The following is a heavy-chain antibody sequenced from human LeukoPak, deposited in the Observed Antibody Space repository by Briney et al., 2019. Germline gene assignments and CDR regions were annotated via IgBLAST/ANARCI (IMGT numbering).Heavy chain of an antibody. D-gene: IGHD3-22*01. CDR1: GYTFPGYY. J-gene: IGHJ6*02. Sequence: ASVKVSCKASGYTFPGYYMHWVRQAPGQGLEWMGWINPNSGGTNYAQKFQGRVTMTRDTSISTAYMEVSRLRYDDTAVYYCARKEGYYDSSGYPTDVWGQGTTVTVSS. V-gene: IGHV1-2*02. CDR2: INPNSGGT. CDR3: ARKEGYYDSSGYPTDV.